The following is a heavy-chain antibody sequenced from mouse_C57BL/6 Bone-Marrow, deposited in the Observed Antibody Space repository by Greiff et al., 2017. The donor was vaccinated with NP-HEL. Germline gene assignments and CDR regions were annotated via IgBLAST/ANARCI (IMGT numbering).Heavy chain of an antibody. Sequence: QVQLKVSGAELVKPGASVKISCKASGYAFSSYWMNWVKQRPGKGLEWIGQIYPGDGDTNYNGKFKGKATLTADKSSSTAYMQLSSLTSEDSAVYFCARDWAFAYWGQGTLVTVSA. CDR1: GYAFSSYW. CDR2: IYPGDGDT. CDR3: ARDWAFAY. D-gene: IGHD4-1*01. V-gene: IGHV1-80*01. J-gene: IGHJ3*01.